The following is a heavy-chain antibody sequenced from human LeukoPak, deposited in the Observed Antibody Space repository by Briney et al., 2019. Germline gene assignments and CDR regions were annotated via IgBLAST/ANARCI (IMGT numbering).Heavy chain of an antibody. CDR3: ATADFSITIFGVVISVHGSDP. CDR2: FDPEDGET. J-gene: IGHJ5*02. D-gene: IGHD3-3*01. Sequence: ASVRVSCKVSGYTLTELSMHWVRQAPGKGLEWMGGFDPEDGETIYAQKFQGRVTMTEDTSTDTAYMELSSLRSEDTAVYYCATADFSITIFGVVISVHGSDPWGQGTLVTVSS. CDR1: GYTLTELS. V-gene: IGHV1-24*01.